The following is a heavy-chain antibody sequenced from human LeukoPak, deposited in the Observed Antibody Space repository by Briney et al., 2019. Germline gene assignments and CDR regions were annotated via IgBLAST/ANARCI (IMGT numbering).Heavy chain of an antibody. J-gene: IGHJ4*02. Sequence: SETLSLTCTVSGGSISSSSYYWGWIRQPPGKGLEWIGSIYYSGSTYYNPSLKSRVTISVDTSKNQFSLKPSSVTAADTAVYYCARLNDEELLEVGHFDYWGQGTLVTVSS. V-gene: IGHV4-39*07. CDR3: ARLNDEELLEVGHFDY. D-gene: IGHD1-26*01. CDR1: GGSISSSSYY. CDR2: IYYSGST.